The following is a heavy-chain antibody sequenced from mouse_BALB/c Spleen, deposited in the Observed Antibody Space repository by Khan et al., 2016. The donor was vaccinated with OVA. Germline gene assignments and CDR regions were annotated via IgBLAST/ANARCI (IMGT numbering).Heavy chain of an antibody. V-gene: IGHV1-4*01. Sequence: QVQLKQSGAELARPGASVKMSCKASGYTFTSYTINWIKKRPGQGLEWIGYINPSNGYTNYNQKIKDKATLTTAKYSTTAYLQLSSLTSDDSAVYNCVRDGAYHRNDGWFAYWGQGTLVTVSA. CDR2: INPSNGYT. CDR1: GYTFTSYT. D-gene: IGHD2-14*01. CDR3: VRDGAYHRNDGWFAY. J-gene: IGHJ3*01.